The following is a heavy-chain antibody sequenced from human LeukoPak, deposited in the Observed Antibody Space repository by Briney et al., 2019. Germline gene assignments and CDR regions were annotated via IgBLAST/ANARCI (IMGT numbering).Heavy chain of an antibody. CDR2: IYHSGST. CDR1: GGSISSGGYY. CDR3: ARHRSTSWWYFDY. D-gene: IGHD6-13*01. Sequence: SETLSLTCTVSGGSISSGGYYWSWIRQPPGKGLEWIGYIYHSGSTYYNPSLKSRVTISVDTSKNQFSLKLSSVTAADTAVYYCARHRSTSWWYFDYWGQGTLVTVSS. V-gene: IGHV4-30-2*01. J-gene: IGHJ4*02.